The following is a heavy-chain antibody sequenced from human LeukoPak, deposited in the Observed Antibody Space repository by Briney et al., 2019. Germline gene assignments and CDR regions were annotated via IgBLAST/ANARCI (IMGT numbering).Heavy chain of an antibody. CDR2: ISGDGGST. D-gene: IGHD1-26*01. CDR3: ANPRLREG. CDR1: GFTFDDYA. J-gene: IGHJ4*02. V-gene: IGHV3-43*02. Sequence: GGSLRLSCAASGFTFDDYAMHWVRQAPGKGLEWVSLISGDGGSTYYADSVKGRFTISRDNSKNSLYLQMNSLRTEDTALYYCANPRLREGWGQGTLVTASS.